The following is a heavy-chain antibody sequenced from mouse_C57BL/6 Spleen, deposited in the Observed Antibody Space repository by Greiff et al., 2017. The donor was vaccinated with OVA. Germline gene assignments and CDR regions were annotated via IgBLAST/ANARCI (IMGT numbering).Heavy chain of an antibody. J-gene: IGHJ3*01. V-gene: IGHV5-9-1*02. D-gene: IGHD2-4*01. CDR1: GFNFSSYA. Sequence: EVKLMESGAGLVKPGGSLKLSCAASGFNFSSYAMSWVRQTPEKRLEWVAYISSGGDYIYYADTVKGRFTISRDNARNTLYLQMSSLKSEDTAMYSCTRDYGLRAWFAYWGQAPLVTVSA. CDR3: TRDYGLRAWFAY. CDR2: ISSGGDYI.